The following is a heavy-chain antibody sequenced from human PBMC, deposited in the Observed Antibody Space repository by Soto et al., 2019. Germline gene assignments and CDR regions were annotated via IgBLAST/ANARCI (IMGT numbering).Heavy chain of an antibody. Sequence: SETLSLTYTVPGGSISSYYWSWIRQPPGKGLEWIGYIYYSGSTNYNPSLKSRVTISVDTSKNQFSLKLSSVTAADTAVYYCARVFEGSGSYYGYYGMDVWGQGTTVTVSS. CDR2: IYYSGST. CDR1: GGSISSYY. D-gene: IGHD1-26*01. V-gene: IGHV4-59*01. J-gene: IGHJ6*02. CDR3: ARVFEGSGSYYGYYGMDV.